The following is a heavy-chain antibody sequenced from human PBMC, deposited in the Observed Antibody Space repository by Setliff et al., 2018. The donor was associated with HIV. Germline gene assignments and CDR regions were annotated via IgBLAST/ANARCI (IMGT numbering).Heavy chain of an antibody. CDR3: ARGGTIFGVVISNYYYMDV. J-gene: IGHJ6*03. D-gene: IGHD3-3*01. CDR2: INPNSGDT. Sequence: ASVKVSCKASGGNLRTYGVTWVRQAPGQGLEWMGWINPNSGDTNYAQNFQGRVTMTRDTSISTAYMELSRLRSDDTAVYYCARGGTIFGVVISNYYYMDVWGKGTTVTVSS. V-gene: IGHV1-2*02. CDR1: GGNLRTYG.